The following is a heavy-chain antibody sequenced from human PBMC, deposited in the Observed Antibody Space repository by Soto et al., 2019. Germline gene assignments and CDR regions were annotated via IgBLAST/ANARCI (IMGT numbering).Heavy chain of an antibody. CDR3: ASATDDYHAFDI. J-gene: IGHJ3*02. Sequence: ASVKVSCKASGYTFTSYGISWVRQAPGQGLEWMGWISAYNGNTNYAQKLQGRVTMTTDTSTSTAYMELRSLRSDDTAVYYCASATDDYHAFDIWGQGTMVTVSS. CDR1: GYTFTSYG. V-gene: IGHV1-18*01. CDR2: ISAYNGNT. D-gene: IGHD4-17*01.